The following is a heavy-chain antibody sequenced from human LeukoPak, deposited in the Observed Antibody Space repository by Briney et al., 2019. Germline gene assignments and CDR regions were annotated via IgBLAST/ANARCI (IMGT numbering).Heavy chain of an antibody. CDR1: GFTFDDYA. J-gene: IGHJ4*02. D-gene: IGHD2-15*01. Sequence: GGSLRLSCAASGFTFDDYAMHWVRQAPGKGLEWVPGISWNSGSIGYADSVKGRFTISRDNAKNSLYLQMNSLRAEDTALYYCAKDSLLGYCSGGSCYSSLDYWGQGTLVTVSS. CDR2: ISWNSGSI. CDR3: AKDSLLGYCSGGSCYSSLDY. V-gene: IGHV3-9*01.